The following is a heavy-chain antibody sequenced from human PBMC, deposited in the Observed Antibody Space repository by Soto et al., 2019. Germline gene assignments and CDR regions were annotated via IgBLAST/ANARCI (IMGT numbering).Heavy chain of an antibody. CDR1: GYTFTSYG. V-gene: IGHV1-18*01. CDR2: ISAYNGNT. J-gene: IGHJ6*03. D-gene: IGHD6-13*01. Sequence: GASVKVSCKASGYTFTSYGISWVRQAPGQGLEWMGWISAYNGNTNYAQKLQGRVTMTTDTSTSTAYMELRSLRSDDTAVYYCARVRLRQQLVYYYYYMDVWGKGTTVTVSS. CDR3: ARVRLRQQLVYYYYYMDV.